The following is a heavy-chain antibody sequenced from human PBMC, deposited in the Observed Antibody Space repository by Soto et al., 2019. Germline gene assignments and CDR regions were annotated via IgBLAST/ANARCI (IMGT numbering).Heavy chain of an antibody. J-gene: IGHJ4*02. V-gene: IGHV1-18*04. Sequence: QVQLVQSGAEVKKPGASVKVSCKASGYTFTSYGISWVRQAPGQGLEWMGWISAYNGNTNYAQKLQGRVTMTTDTSTSTAYMELRSLRSDDTAVYYCARELLPVFYDIWSGYLYYFDYWGQGTLVTVSS. CDR1: GYTFTSYG. CDR2: ISAYNGNT. CDR3: ARELLPVFYDIWSGYLYYFDY. D-gene: IGHD3-3*01.